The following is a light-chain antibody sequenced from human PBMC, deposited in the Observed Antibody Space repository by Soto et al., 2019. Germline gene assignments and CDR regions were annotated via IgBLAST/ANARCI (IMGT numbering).Light chain of an antibody. Sequence: ALTQPASVSGSPGQSITISCSGTSSDIGSYDHVAWYQQFPGKSPKLIIYAVSDRPSGVSDRFSGSKSGISASLTISGLQTEDEADYYCISYTDRQSYLFGTGTKSPS. CDR2: AVS. V-gene: IGLV2-14*03. CDR3: ISYTDRQSYL. CDR1: SSDIGSYDH. J-gene: IGLJ1*01.